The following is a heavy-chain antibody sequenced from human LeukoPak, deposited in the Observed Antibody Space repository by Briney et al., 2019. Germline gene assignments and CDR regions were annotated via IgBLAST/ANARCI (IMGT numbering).Heavy chain of an antibody. CDR1: GFTFGTYS. D-gene: IGHD3-10*01. CDR3: ARDRGYYFDY. V-gene: IGHV3-48*01. J-gene: IGHJ4*02. CDR2: ISSSSSTI. Sequence: GGSLRLSCAASGFTFGTYSMNWVRQAPGKGLEWLSFISSSSSTIYHADSVKGRFTISRDNAKNSLFLQMNSLRAEDTAVYYCARDRGYYFDYWGQGTLVTVSS.